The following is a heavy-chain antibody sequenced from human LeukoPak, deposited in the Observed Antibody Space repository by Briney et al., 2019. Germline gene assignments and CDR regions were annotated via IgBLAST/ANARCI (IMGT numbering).Heavy chain of an antibody. CDR3: ARELGGSWYAYYFDY. Sequence: PSETLPLTCTVSGGSISSYYWTWIRQPAGKGLEWIGRIYTSGSTNYNPSLESRVTMSVDTSKNQFSLKLSSVTAADTAVYYCARELGGSWYAYYFDYWGQGALVTVSS. J-gene: IGHJ4*02. D-gene: IGHD6-13*01. CDR1: GGSISSYY. CDR2: IYTSGST. V-gene: IGHV4-4*07.